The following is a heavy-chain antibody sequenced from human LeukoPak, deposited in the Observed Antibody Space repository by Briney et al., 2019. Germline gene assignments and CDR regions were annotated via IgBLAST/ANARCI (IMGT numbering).Heavy chain of an antibody. J-gene: IGHJ3*02. CDR1: GGSISSRLYY. V-gene: IGHV4-39*01. CDR2: INYSGTT. D-gene: IGHD3-16*02. CDR3: AREGLYVWGSYLIPDAFDI. Sequence: PSETLSLTCTVSGGSISSRLYYWGWIRQPPEKGLEWIGSINYSGTTYYKPSLKSRLTISLDTSKKQFSLRLNSVTAADTAVYYCAREGLYVWGSYLIPDAFDIWGQGTMVTVSS.